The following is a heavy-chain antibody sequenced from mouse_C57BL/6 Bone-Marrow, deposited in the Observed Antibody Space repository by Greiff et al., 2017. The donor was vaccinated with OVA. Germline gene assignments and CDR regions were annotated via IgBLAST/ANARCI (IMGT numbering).Heavy chain of an antibody. J-gene: IGHJ1*03. CDR3: ARDEAV. Sequence: EVKLVESGGGLVKPGGSLKLSCAASGFTFSSYAMSWVRQTPEQRLEWVATISDGGSYTYYPDNVKGRFTISRDKAKNNLYLQMSHLKSEDTAMYYCARDEAVWGTGTTVTVSS. CDR2: ISDGGSYT. CDR1: GFTFSSYA. V-gene: IGHV5-4*01.